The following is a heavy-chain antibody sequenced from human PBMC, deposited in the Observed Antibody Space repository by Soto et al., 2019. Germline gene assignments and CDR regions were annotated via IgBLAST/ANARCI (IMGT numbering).Heavy chain of an antibody. J-gene: IGHJ4*02. CDR1: GFTFSSYG. V-gene: IGHV3-33*01. Sequence: GGSLRLSCAASGFTFSSYGMHWVRQAPGKGLEWVAVIWYDGSNKYYADSVKGRFTISRDNSKNTLYLQMNSLRAEDTAVYYCARALNYYGSGEIDYWGQGTLVTVSS. CDR2: IWYDGSNK. D-gene: IGHD3-10*01. CDR3: ARALNYYGSGEIDY.